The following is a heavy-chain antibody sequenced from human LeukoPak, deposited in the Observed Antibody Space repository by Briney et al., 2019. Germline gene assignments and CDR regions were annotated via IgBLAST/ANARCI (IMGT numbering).Heavy chain of an antibody. CDR1: WYTFSTFG. CDR2: ISGRSDDI. V-gene: IGHV1-18*01. D-gene: IGHD1-26*01. J-gene: IGHJ5*02. Sequence: ASVKVSCKASWYTFSTFGISWVRQAPGHGLEWMGYISGRSDDINYAQNFEGRLTMTTDTSTSTAYMELVSLTSDDTAVYYCARDWDGRSDCFDPWGQGTLVIVSS. CDR3: ARDWDGRSDCFDP.